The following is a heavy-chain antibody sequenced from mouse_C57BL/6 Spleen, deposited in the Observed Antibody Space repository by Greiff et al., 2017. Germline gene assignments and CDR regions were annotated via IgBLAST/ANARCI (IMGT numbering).Heavy chain of an antibody. CDR1: GYSFTGYY. V-gene: IGHV1-42*01. D-gene: IGHD2-5*01. J-gene: IGHJ1*03. Sequence: DVQLQASGPELVKPGASVKISCKASGYSFTGYYMNWVKQSPEKSLEWIGEINPSTGGTTYNQKFKAKATLTVDKSSSTAYMQLKSLTSEDSAVYYCATYSNLWSFDVWGTGTTVTVSS. CDR3: ATYSNLWSFDV. CDR2: INPSTGGT.